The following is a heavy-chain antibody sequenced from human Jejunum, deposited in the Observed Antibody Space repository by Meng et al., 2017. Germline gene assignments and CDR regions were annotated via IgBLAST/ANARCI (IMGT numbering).Heavy chain of an antibody. V-gene: IGHV4-34*01. D-gene: IGHD1-26*01. CDR1: GDSFTDYY. CDR2: IHHSGST. J-gene: IGHJ4*02. Sequence: QLQPLQWGVGLLKPSETPSLTCTVYGDSFTDYYWNWIRQPPGKGLEWIGEIHHSGSTNYNASLESRVTISRDTSKKQFSLRLSSVTAADTAVYYCARRIRGGSYLGWGQGTLVTVSS. CDR3: ARRIRGGSYLG.